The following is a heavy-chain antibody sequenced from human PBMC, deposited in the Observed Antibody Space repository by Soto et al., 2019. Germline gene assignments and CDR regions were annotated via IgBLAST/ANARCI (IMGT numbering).Heavy chain of an antibody. D-gene: IGHD3-10*01. Sequence: SCPTLVNPTQTLTLTCTFSGFSLSTSGVGXGWIRQPPGRALEWLALIYWDDDKRYSPSLKSRLTITKDTSKNQVVLTMTNMDPVDTATYYCAHRFNGFGEYNWFDPWGQGTLVTVSS. CDR2: IYWDDDK. J-gene: IGHJ5*02. CDR3: AHRFNGFGEYNWFDP. CDR1: GFSLSTSGVG. V-gene: IGHV2-5*02.